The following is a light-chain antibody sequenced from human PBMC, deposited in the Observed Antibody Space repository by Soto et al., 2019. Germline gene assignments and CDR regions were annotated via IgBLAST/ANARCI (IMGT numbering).Light chain of an antibody. CDR3: QQSYTPPWT. V-gene: IGKV1-39*01. CDR1: QSISSY. J-gene: IGKJ1*01. Sequence: DIQMTQSPSSLSASVGDRVTITCRASQSISSYLNWYHQKPGKAPKLLIYSASSLQSGVPSRFSRSGIGPDFNLTISSLQPEDCETYYCQQSYTPPWTFGQGTKVELK. CDR2: SAS.